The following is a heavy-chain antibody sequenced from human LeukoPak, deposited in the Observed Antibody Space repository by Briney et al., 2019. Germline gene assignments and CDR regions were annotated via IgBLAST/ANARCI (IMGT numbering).Heavy chain of an antibody. D-gene: IGHD3-10*01. J-gene: IGHJ5*02. CDR1: GGSISSYY. CDR2: IHYTGST. Sequence: SETLSLTCTVSGGSISSYYWSWIRQPPGKGLEWVGYIHYTGSTNYNPSLKSRVTISVETSKNQFSLKLKSVTAADTAVYYCARGGYYGSGNDFRFDHWGQGTLVTVSS. V-gene: IGHV4-59*01. CDR3: ARGGYYGSGNDFRFDH.